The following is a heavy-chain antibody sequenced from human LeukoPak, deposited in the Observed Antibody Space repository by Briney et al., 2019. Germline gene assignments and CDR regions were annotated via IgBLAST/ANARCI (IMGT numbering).Heavy chain of an antibody. V-gene: IGHV3-33*06. CDR1: GFTFSSYG. D-gene: IGHD3-10*01. CDR2: IWYDGSNK. Sequence: GGSLRLSCAASGFTFSSYGVHWVRQAPGKGLEWVAVIWYDGSNKYYADSVKGRFTISRDNSKNTLYLQMNSLKAEDTAVYYCAKGAGDYFDYWGQGTLVTVSS. CDR3: AKGAGDYFDY. J-gene: IGHJ4*02.